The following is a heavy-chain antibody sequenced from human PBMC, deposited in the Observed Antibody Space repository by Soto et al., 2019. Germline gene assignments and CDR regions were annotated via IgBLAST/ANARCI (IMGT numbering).Heavy chain of an antibody. CDR3: ARGSGSQSWFDP. CDR2: ISSSSSSI. J-gene: IGHJ5*02. V-gene: IGHV3-48*02. Sequence: EVQLVESGGGLGQPGGSLRLSCVASGFTFSTYSMNWVRQAPGRGLEWISYISSSSSSIYYADSVKGRFTLSRDNAKNSLYLQMNSLRDEDTAVYYCARGSGSQSWFDPWGPGTLVTVSS. CDR1: GFTFSTYS. D-gene: IGHD6-13*01.